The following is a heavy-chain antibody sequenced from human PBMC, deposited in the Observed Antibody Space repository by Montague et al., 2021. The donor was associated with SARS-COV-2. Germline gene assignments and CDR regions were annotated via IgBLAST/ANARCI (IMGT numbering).Heavy chain of an antibody. CDR1: GGSISSSSYY. Sequence: SETLSLTRTVSGGSISSSSYYWGWIRQPPGKGLEWIGSIYYSGSTYYXPSLKSRVTISVDTSKNQFSLKLSSVTAADTAVYYCARQRRGGLVSTPRFFDYWGQGTLVTVSS. J-gene: IGHJ4*02. D-gene: IGHD6-19*01. V-gene: IGHV4-39*01. CDR3: ARQRRGGLVSTPRFFDY. CDR2: IYYSGST.